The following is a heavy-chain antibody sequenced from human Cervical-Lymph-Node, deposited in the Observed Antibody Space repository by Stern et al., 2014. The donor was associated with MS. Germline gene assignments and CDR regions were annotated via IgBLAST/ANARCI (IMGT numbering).Heavy chain of an antibody. V-gene: IGHV2-26*01. D-gene: IGHD3-10*01. CDR3: SRILYDGAYRGDY. Sequence: ESGPVLVKPTETLMLTCTVSGFSLSNARMGVSWTRKPPGNALEWLATIFSNDEKSYSTSLTSRLTISKDTSKSQVVLTMTNMDPVDTATYFCSRILYDGAYRGDYWGQGILVTVSS. J-gene: IGHJ4*02. CDR1: GFSLSNARMG. CDR2: IFSNDEK.